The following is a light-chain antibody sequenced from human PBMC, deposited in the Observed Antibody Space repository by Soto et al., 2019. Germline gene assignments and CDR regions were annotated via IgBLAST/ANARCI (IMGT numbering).Light chain of an antibody. J-gene: IGKJ1*01. CDR1: QNITIY. V-gene: IGKV1-39*01. Sequence: DIQLTQSPSSLSASVGDRVTITCRASQNITIYLNWYQQQPGKAPKVLIYGTSCLQSGVSSRFSGSGSGTDFILTITSLHPDDFSTYYCQHTYRSPPCTFGQGTKVDI. CDR2: GTS. CDR3: QHTYRSPPCT.